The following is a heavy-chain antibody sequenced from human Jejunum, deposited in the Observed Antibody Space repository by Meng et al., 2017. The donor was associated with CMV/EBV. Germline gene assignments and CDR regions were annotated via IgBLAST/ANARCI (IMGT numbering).Heavy chain of an antibody. V-gene: IGHV3-23*01. Sequence: EVQLLDSXXGLVQXGGSLRLSCAASGFTFYIYTMTWVRHTPGEGLEWVSAISNSGVSTYYADSVKGRLTISRDNSRNTLYLQMNNVRADDTAIYYCATNIAGGAAGFDYWGQGTLVTVSS. CDR1: GFTFYIYT. CDR2: ISNSGVST. CDR3: ATNIAGGAAGFDY. D-gene: IGHD6-13*01. J-gene: IGHJ4*02.